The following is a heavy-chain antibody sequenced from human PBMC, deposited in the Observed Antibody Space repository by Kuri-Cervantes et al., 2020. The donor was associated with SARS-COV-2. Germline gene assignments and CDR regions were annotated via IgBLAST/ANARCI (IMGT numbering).Heavy chain of an antibody. Sequence: GESLKISCAASGYTFSSYGMHWVRQAPGKGLEWVAVISYDGSNKYYADSVKGRFTISRDNSKNTLYLQMNSLRAEDTAVYYCAKPHYSNAYYYYGMDVWGQGTTVTVSS. D-gene: IGHD4-11*01. V-gene: IGHV3-30*18. CDR3: AKPHYSNAYYYYGMDV. J-gene: IGHJ6*02. CDR2: ISYDGSNK. CDR1: GYTFSSYG.